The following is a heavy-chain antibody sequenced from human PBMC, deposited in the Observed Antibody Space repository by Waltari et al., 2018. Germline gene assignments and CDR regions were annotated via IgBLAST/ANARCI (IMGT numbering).Heavy chain of an antibody. CDR2: INTGGDT. J-gene: IGHJ6*02. CDR3: ARGWIGTTSLGHDGMDV. Sequence: EVQLVESGGGLIQPGGSLRLSCAVSGFTVSTNYMSWVRQAPGKGLEWVSVINTGGDTYYADSVTGRVSISRDNSKNTLYLQMNSRRVEDTAIYYCARGWIGTTSLGHDGMDVWGQGTTVTVSS. CDR1: GFTVSTNY. V-gene: IGHV3-53*01. D-gene: IGHD4-17*01.